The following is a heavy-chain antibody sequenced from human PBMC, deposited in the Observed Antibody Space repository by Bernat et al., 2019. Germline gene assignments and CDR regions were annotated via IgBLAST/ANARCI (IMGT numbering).Heavy chain of an antibody. CDR3: VRPILVRGVIWGNWFDP. CDR1: GGTFSSYA. CDR2: IIPIFGTT. J-gene: IGHJ5*02. Sequence: QVQLVQSGAEVKKPGSSVKVSCKASGGTFSSYAISWVRQAPGQGLEWMGGIIPIFGTTNYAQRFQGRVTITADKSTSTAYMELSSLRSEDTAVYYCVRPILVRGVIWGNWFDPWGQGTLVTVSS. V-gene: IGHV1-69*06. D-gene: IGHD3-10*01.